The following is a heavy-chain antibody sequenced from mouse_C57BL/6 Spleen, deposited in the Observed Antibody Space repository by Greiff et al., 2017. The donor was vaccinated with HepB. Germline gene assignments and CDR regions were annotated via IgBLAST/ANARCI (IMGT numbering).Heavy chain of an antibody. J-gene: IGHJ2*01. CDR3: ARDGGLRFDY. Sequence: VQLKESGPGLVKPSQSLSLTCSVTGYSITSGYYWNWIRQSPGNKLEWMGYISYDGSNNYNPSLKNRISITRDTSKNQFFLKLNSVTTEDTATYYCARDGGLRFDYWGQGTTLTVSS. CDR1: GYSITSGYY. CDR2: ISYDGSN. V-gene: IGHV3-6*01. D-gene: IGHD2-4*01.